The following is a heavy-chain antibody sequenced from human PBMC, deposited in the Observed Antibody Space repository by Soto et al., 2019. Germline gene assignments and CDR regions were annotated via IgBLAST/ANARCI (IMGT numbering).Heavy chain of an antibody. CDR2: IIPILGIA. CDR3: ARGYDSSGPPYHYYGMDV. D-gene: IGHD3-22*01. V-gene: IGHV1-69*04. Sequence: SVKVSCKASGYTFTSYGISWVRQAPGQGLEWMGRIIPILGIANYAQKFQGRVTITADKSTSTAYMELSSLRSEDTAVYYCARGYDSSGPPYHYYGMDVWG. J-gene: IGHJ6*02. CDR1: GYTFTSYG.